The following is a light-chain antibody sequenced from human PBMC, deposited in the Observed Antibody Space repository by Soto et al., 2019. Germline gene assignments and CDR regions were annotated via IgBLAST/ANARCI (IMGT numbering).Light chain of an antibody. CDR1: SSDVGSYNL. J-gene: IGLJ3*02. CDR2: EVS. V-gene: IGLV2-23*02. Sequence: QSVLTQPASVSWPPGQSITISCTGTSSDVGSYNLVSWYQQHPGKAPKLMIYEVSKRPSGVSNRFSGSKSGNTASLTISGLQAEDEADYYCCSYAGSSTWVFGGGTKLTVL. CDR3: CSYAGSSTWV.